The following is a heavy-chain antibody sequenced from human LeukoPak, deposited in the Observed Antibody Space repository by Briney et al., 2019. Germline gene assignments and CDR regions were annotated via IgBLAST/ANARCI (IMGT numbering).Heavy chain of an antibody. CDR3: ARDDYYGSGIR. CDR2: INSDGSST. V-gene: IGHV3-74*01. D-gene: IGHD3-10*01. J-gene: IGHJ4*02. CDR1: GFTFSSIW. Sequence: GGSLRLSCAAPGFTFSSIWMNWVRQAPGKGLVWVSRINSDGSSTNYADSVKGRFTISRDNAKNTLYLQMNSLRAEDTAVYYCARDDYYGSGIRWGQGTLVTLSS.